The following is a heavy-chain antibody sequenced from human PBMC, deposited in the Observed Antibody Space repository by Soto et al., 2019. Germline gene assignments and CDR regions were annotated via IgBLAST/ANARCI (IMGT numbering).Heavy chain of an antibody. D-gene: IGHD3-22*01. CDR1: GGTFSSYA. CDR3: ARWYYYDSSGYRNTPIFDY. CDR2: IIPIFGTA. J-gene: IGHJ4*02. V-gene: IGHV1-69*06. Sequence: GASVKVSCKASGGTFSSYAISWVRQAPGQGLEWMGGIIPIFGTANYAQKFQGRVTITADKSTSTAYMELSSLRSEDTAVYYCARWYYYDSSGYRNTPIFDYWGQGTLVTVSS.